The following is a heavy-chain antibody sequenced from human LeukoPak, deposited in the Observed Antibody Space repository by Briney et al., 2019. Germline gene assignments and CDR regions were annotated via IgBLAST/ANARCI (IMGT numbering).Heavy chain of an antibody. Sequence: PGGSLRLSCAASGFTFSSYGMHWVRQAPGKGLEWVAFIRYDGSNKYYADSVKGRFTISRDNSKNTLYLQMNSLRAEDTAVYYCAKDPRLSSWYLFTNYWGQGTLVTVSS. V-gene: IGHV3-30*02. D-gene: IGHD6-13*01. J-gene: IGHJ4*02. CDR2: IRYDGSNK. CDR3: AKDPRLSSWYLFTNY. CDR1: GFTFSSYG.